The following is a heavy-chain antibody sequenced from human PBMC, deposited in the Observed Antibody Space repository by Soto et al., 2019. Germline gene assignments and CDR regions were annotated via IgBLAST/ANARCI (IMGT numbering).Heavy chain of an antibody. CDR2: LYGDDDQ. CDR1: GLSLRTTGVG. J-gene: IGHJ6*02. V-gene: IGHV2-5*02. CDR3: VQSRGGGECLEIYSSHAYNGLDV. D-gene: IGHD2-21*01. Sequence: QVTLKESGPTLVKPTQTLTLTCTVSGLSLRTTGVGVGWVRQPPGKALEWLALLYGDDDQRYSPSLRSRLTIDNDISEKQVVLTMTNMKTVYTATYYCVQSRGGGECLEIYSSHAYNGLDVWGHGTTVTVSS.